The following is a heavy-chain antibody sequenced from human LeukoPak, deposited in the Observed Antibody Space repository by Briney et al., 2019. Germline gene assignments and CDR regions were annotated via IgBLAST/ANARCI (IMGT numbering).Heavy chain of an antibody. Sequence: GGSLRLSCAASGFTFSSYSMNWVRQAPGKGLEWVSSISSSSSYIYYADSVKGRFTISRDNAKNSLYLQMNSLRAEDTAVYYCAKSLDIVGDTDAFDIWGQGTMVTVSS. V-gene: IGHV3-21*01. CDR1: GFTFSSYS. J-gene: IGHJ3*02. CDR2: ISSSSSYI. CDR3: AKSLDIVGDTDAFDI. D-gene: IGHD1-26*01.